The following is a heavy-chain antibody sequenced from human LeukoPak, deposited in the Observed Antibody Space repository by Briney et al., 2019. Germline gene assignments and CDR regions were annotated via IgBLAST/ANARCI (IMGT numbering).Heavy chain of an antibody. CDR3: VRDNPRCCGVIPSNIDDY. J-gene: IGHJ4*02. CDR1: GFTFSSYG. CDR2: ISYDGSNK. Sequence: GGSLRLSCAASGFTFSSYGMHWVRQAPGKGLEWVAVISYDGSNKYYADSVKGRFTISRDNSKNTLYLQMNSLRAEDTAVYYCVRDNPRCCGVIPSNIDDYWGQGTLVTVSS. V-gene: IGHV3-30*03. D-gene: IGHD2/OR15-2a*01.